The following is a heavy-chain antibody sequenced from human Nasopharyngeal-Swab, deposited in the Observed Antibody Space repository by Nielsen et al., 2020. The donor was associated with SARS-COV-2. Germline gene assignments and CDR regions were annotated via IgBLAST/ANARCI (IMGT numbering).Heavy chain of an antibody. CDR1: GGSISRGGYY. V-gene: IGHV4-31*03. D-gene: IGHD3-22*01. Sequence: SETLSLTGTVSGGSISRGGYYWRWIRQHPGKGLEWIGYIYYSGSTYYNPSLKSRVTISVDTSKNQFSLKLSSVTAADTAVYYCARARITMIVVVDAFDIWGQGTMVTVSS. CDR3: ARARITMIVVVDAFDI. J-gene: IGHJ3*02. CDR2: IYYSGST.